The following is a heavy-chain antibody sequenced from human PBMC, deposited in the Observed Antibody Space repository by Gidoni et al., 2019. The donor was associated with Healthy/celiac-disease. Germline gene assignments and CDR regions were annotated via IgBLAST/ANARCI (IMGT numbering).Heavy chain of an antibody. Sequence: EVQLLESGGGLVQPGVSLRLSWSASGFTFSSYAMSWVRQAPGKGLEWVSAISGSGGSTYYADSVKGRFTISRDNSKNTLYLQMNSLRAEDTAVYYCAKYYGDWVHDYWGQGTLVTVSS. J-gene: IGHJ4*02. CDR2: ISGSGGST. CDR1: GFTFSSYA. D-gene: IGHD2-21*01. CDR3: AKYYGDWVHDY. V-gene: IGHV3-23*01.